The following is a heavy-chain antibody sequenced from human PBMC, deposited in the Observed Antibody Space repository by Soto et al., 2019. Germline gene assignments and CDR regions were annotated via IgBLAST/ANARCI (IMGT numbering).Heavy chain of an antibody. V-gene: IGHV4-34*01. D-gene: IGHD3-10*01. J-gene: IGHJ5*02. CDR3: ARLFGELSIHWFDP. CDR1: GGSFSGYY. CDR2: INHSGST. Sequence: SETLSLTCAVYGGSFSGYYWSWIRQPPGKGLEWIGEINHSGSTNYNPSLKSRVTISVDTSKNQFSLKLSSVTAADTAVYYCARLFGELSIHWFDPWGQGTLVTVSS.